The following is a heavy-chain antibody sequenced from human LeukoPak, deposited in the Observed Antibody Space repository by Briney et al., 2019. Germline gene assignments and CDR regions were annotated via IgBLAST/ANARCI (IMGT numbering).Heavy chain of an antibody. CDR3: ARGASSGWFSADY. J-gene: IGHJ4*02. CDR2: INTNTGNP. Sequence: GASVKVSCKASGYTFTSYAMNWVRQAPGQGLEWMGWINTNTGNPTYAQGFTGLFVFSLDTSVSTAYLQISGLKAEDTAVYYCARGASSGWFSADYWGQGTLVTVSS. V-gene: IGHV7-4-1*02. CDR1: GYTFTSYA. D-gene: IGHD6-19*01.